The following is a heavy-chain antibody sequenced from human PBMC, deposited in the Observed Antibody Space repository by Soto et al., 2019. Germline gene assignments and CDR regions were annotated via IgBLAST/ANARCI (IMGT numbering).Heavy chain of an antibody. CDR3: ARELPYYDSSDSYFDY. Sequence: SGALSVICALSGDSVSGNSAAWNWIRQSPSRGLEWLGRTYYRSKWYNDYSVSVKSRITVTPDTSKNQFSLHLKSVTPEDTAVYYCARELPYYDSSDSYFDYWGQVALVPVCS. CDR2: TYYRSKWYN. J-gene: IGHJ4*02. D-gene: IGHD3-16*01. V-gene: IGHV6-1*01. CDR1: GDSVSGNSAA.